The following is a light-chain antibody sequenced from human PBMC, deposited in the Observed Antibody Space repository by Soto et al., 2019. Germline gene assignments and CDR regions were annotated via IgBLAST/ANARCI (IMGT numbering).Light chain of an antibody. CDR3: QQRSNWPVV. CDR1: QSVSNF. CDR2: HAS. Sequence: EIVLTQSPATLSLSPGERATLSCRASQSVSNFFAWYQQKPGQAPRLLIYHASSRATGIPARLRGSGSGTEFTLAIGSLEPEDFAFYYHQQRSNWPVVFGQGAKVQS. V-gene: IGKV3-11*01. J-gene: IGKJ1*01.